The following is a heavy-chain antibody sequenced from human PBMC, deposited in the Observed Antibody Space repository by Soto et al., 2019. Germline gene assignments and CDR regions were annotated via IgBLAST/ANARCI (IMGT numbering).Heavy chain of an antibody. D-gene: IGHD1-1*01. Sequence: SETLSLTCAVYGGSFSGYYWSWIRQPPGKGLEWIGEINHSGSTNYNPSLKSRVTISVDTSKNQFSLKLSSVTAADTAVYYCARLHFRRTVTKRAIYGMDVWGQGTTVTSP. CDR3: ARLHFRRTVTKRAIYGMDV. J-gene: IGHJ6*02. CDR2: INHSGST. CDR1: GGSFSGYY. V-gene: IGHV4-34*01.